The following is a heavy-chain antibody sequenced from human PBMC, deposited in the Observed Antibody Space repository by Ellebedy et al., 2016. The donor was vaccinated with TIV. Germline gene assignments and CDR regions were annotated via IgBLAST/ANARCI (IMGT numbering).Heavy chain of an antibody. V-gene: IGHV4-31*03. D-gene: IGHD7-27*01. J-gene: IGHJ4*02. CDR2: IYYSGST. Sequence: LRLSXTVSGGSISSGGYYWSWIRQHPGKGLEWIGYIYYSGSTYYNPSLKSRVTISVDTSKNQFSLKLSSVTAADTAVYYCARARIYKLGTPDYWGQGTLVTVSS. CDR1: GGSISSGGYY. CDR3: ARARIYKLGTPDY.